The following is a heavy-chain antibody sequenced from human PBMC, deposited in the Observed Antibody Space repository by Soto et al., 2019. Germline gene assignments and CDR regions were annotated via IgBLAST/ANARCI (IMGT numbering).Heavy chain of an antibody. J-gene: IGHJ4*02. D-gene: IGHD1-7*01. V-gene: IGHV1-24*01. CDR3: ATAEQTGTTRYFDY. Sequence: GASVKVSCKVSGYTLTELSMRWVRQAPGKGLECMGGFDPEDGETIYAQKFQGRVTMTEDTSTDTAYMELSSLRSEDTAVYYCATAEQTGTTRYFDYRGQGTLVTVSS. CDR2: FDPEDGET. CDR1: GYTLTELS.